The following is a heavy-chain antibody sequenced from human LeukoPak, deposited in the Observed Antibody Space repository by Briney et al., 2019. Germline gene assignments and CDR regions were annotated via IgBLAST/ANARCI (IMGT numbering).Heavy chain of an antibody. CDR2: IYYSGST. V-gene: IGHV4-39*01. D-gene: IGHD1-26*01. CDR1: GGSIGSSSYY. Sequence: SETLSLTCTVSGGSIGSSSYYWGWIRQPPGTGLEWIGSIYYSGSTYYNPSLKSRITISVDTSKNQFSLKLSSVTAADTAVYYCARRSTRFFYYWGQGTLVTVSS. CDR3: ARRSTRFFYY. J-gene: IGHJ4*02.